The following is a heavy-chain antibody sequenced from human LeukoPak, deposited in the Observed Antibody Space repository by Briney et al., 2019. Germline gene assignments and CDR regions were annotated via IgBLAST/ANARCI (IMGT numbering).Heavy chain of an antibody. CDR2: TYYRSRWYY. V-gene: IGHV6-1*01. CDR1: GDSVSGNSAT. CDR3: ARDIKGGTANFDC. J-gene: IGHJ4*02. Sequence: SQTLSLTCDISGDSVSGNSATWNWIRQSPSRGLEWLGRTYYRSRWYYDYAVPVKGRITFNPDTSKNQVSLQLNSVTPEDTAVYFCARDIKGGTANFDCWGQGILVTVSS.